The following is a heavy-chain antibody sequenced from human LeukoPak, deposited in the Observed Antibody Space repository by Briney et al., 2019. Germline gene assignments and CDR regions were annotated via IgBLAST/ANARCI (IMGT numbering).Heavy chain of an antibody. CDR3: ARDPHTATRIARAGESGDY. J-gene: IGHJ4*02. CDR2: IRGSGRTI. V-gene: IGHV3-48*04. D-gene: IGHD6-13*01. CDR1: GSTLSTHS. Sequence: QSGGSQSLLCAAYGSTLSTHSMSWVRQAPGNGLGWELAIRGSGRTICYADSVKGRFTISRDNAKNSLYLQMNSLRAEDTAVYYCARDPHTATRIARAGESGDYCVQGTRVTVSA.